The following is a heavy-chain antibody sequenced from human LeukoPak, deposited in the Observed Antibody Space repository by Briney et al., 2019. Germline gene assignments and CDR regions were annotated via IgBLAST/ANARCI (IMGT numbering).Heavy chain of an antibody. CDR2: INPNSGGT. CDR1: GGTFSSYE. V-gene: IGHV1-2*02. J-gene: IGHJ5*02. D-gene: IGHD5-12*01. CDR3: AGLRYNWFDP. Sequence: RASVKVSCKASGGTFSSYEISWVRQAPGQGLEWMGWINPNSGGTNYAQKFQGRVTMTRDTSISTAYMELSRLRSDDTAVYYCAGLRYNWFDPWGQGTLVTVSS.